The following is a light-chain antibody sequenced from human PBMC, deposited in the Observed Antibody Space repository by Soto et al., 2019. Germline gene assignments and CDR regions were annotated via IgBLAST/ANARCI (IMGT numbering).Light chain of an antibody. J-gene: IGKJ2*01. CDR2: GAS. CDR3: QQYCSSPYT. V-gene: IGKV3-20*01. Sequence: EIVLTQSPGTLSLSPGERATLSCRASQSVSSSYLAWYQQKPGQAPRLVISGASNRATGIPDRFSGSGSGTDFTLTISRLEPEDVAVYYCQQYCSSPYTFGQGTMLEIK. CDR1: QSVSSSY.